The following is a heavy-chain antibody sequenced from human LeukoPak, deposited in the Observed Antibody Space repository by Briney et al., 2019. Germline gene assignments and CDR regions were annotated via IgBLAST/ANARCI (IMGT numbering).Heavy chain of an antibody. CDR1: GASMSDYY. CDR2: IYSSGNT. Sequence: EASETLSLTCTVSGASMSDYYWSWIRQPPGRGLEWIGYIYSSGNTNYNPSLKSRVTISVGTSKKQHSLKLTSVTAADTAVYYCAIHTNVDISSFMDVWGKGTTATVSS. D-gene: IGHD2-8*01. CDR3: AIHTNVDISSFMDV. V-gene: IGHV4-4*09. J-gene: IGHJ6*03.